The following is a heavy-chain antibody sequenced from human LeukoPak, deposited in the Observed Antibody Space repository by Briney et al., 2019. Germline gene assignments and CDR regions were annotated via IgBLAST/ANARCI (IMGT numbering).Heavy chain of an antibody. CDR3: ARDGYCSSTSCPYYYYYMDV. CDR2: INPSGGST. V-gene: IGHV1-46*01. CDR1: GYTFTSYY. J-gene: IGHJ6*03. D-gene: IGHD2-2*03. Sequence: GASVKVSCKASGYTFTSYYMHWVRQAPGQGLEWMGIINPSGGSTSYAQKFQGRVTMTRDMSTSTVYMELSSLRSEDTAVYYCARDGYCSSTSCPYYYYYMDVWGKGTTVTVSS.